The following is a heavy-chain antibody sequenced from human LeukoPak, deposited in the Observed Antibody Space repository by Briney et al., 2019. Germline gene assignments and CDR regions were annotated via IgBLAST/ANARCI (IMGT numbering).Heavy chain of an antibody. D-gene: IGHD2-15*01. CDR2: IYTSGST. V-gene: IGHV4-4*07. Sequence: SETLSLTCTVSGGSISSYYWSWIRQPAGKGPEWIGRIYTSGSTNYNPSLKSRVTMSVDTSKNQFSLKLSSVTAADTAVYYCAREGCSGGSCNFDYWGQGTLVTVSS. CDR1: GGSISSYY. CDR3: AREGCSGGSCNFDY. J-gene: IGHJ4*02.